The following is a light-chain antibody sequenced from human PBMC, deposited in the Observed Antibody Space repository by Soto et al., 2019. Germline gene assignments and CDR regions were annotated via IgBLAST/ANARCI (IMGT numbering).Light chain of an antibody. V-gene: IGKV1-27*01. Sequence: DIQITQSPSSLSSFVGGRGTITCPASQGLSKYLAWYQQKPRKVPKLLIYAASTLQSGVPSRFSGSGSGTDFTLTISSLQPEDVATYYCQKYNSAPLTFGGGTKVEIK. J-gene: IGKJ4*01. CDR2: AAS. CDR1: QGLSKY. CDR3: QKYNSAPLT.